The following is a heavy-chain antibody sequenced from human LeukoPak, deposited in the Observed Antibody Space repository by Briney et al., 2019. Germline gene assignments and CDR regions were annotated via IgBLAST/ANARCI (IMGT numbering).Heavy chain of an antibody. CDR2: IKQDGSDK. CDR1: GLSFSSYW. Sequence: GGSLRLSCAGSGLSFSSYWMSWVRQAPGKGLEWVANIKQDGSDKYYVDSVKGRFTISRDNAKNSLYLQMNSLRAEDTAMYYCARLIGTVNFDYWGQGTLVTVSS. V-gene: IGHV3-7*01. J-gene: IGHJ4*02. D-gene: IGHD1-7*01. CDR3: ARLIGTVNFDY.